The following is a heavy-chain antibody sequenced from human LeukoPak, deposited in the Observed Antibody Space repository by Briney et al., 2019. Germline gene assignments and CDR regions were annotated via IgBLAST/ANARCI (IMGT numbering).Heavy chain of an antibody. D-gene: IGHD4-17*01. J-gene: IGHJ3*02. Sequence: PGGSLRLSCAASGFTVSSNYMSWVRQAPGKGLECVTVIYSGCSTYYADSVKGRFTISRANSKKTLHLQMNKLRAEDTAVYYCAGAIYGDYVGAFDIWGQGRMVTVSS. CDR1: GFTVSSNY. V-gene: IGHV3-53*01. CDR2: IYSGCST. CDR3: AGAIYGDYVGAFDI.